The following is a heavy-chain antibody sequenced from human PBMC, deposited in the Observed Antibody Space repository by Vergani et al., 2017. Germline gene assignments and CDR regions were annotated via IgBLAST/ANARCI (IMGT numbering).Heavy chain of an antibody. Sequence: EVQLVESGGGLVKPGGSLRLSCAASGFTFSNAWMNWVRQAPGKGLEWVGRIKSKTDGGTTDYAAPVKGRFTISRDDSKNTLYLQMNSLKTEDTAVYYCTTDRTSFDYYGSGSYYPPYYYYYYMDVWGKGTTVTVSS. CDR2: IKSKTDGGTT. CDR3: TTDRTSFDYYGSGSYYPPYYYYYYMDV. D-gene: IGHD3-10*01. CDR1: GFTFSNAW. J-gene: IGHJ6*03. V-gene: IGHV3-15*07.